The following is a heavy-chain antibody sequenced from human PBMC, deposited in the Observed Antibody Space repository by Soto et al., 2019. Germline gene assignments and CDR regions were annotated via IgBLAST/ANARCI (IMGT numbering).Heavy chain of an antibody. Sequence: EVQLVESGGGLVQPGRSLRLSCAASGFTFDDYAMHWVRQAPGKRLEWVSGISWNSGSVGYADSVKGRFTISRDNTRNSLYLQMNSLRPEDTAFYYCAKDGFSGNSTNWFDPWGQGTLVTVSS. J-gene: IGHJ5*02. CDR1: GFTFDDYA. D-gene: IGHD3-10*01. V-gene: IGHV3-9*01. CDR3: AKDGFSGNSTNWFDP. CDR2: ISWNSGSV.